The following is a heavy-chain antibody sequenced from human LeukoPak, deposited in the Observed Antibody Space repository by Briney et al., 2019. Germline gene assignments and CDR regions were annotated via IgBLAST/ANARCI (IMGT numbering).Heavy chain of an antibody. J-gene: IGHJ6*03. Sequence: SETLSLTCTVSGGSISSYYLSWIRQPAGKGLEWIGRIYTSGSTNYNPSLKSRVTMSVDTSKNQFSLKLSSVTAADTAVYYCARSYGTYYYYYMDVWGKGTTVTVSS. CDR2: IYTSGST. D-gene: IGHD5-18*01. CDR3: ARSYGTYYYYYMDV. V-gene: IGHV4-4*07. CDR1: GGSISSYY.